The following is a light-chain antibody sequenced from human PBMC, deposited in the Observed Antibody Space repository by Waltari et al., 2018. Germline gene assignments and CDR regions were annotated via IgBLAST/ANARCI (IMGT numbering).Light chain of an antibody. CDR2: TNN. CDR1: SSNIGSNS. J-gene: IGLJ3*02. Sequence: QSVLTQPPSASGTPGQRVTISCSGSSSNIGSNSVNWYQQLPGTAPKLLIHTNNQWPSGVPHQFSASKSGTSASLAISGLQSEDEADYYCAVWDDSLNGWVFGGGTKLTVL. CDR3: AVWDDSLNGWV. V-gene: IGLV1-44*01.